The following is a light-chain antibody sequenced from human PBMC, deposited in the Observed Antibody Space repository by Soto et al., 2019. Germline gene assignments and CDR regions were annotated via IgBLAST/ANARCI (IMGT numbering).Light chain of an antibody. J-gene: IGKJ1*01. Sequence: ELGITQSPATLSVSPGERATLSCRASQSVTSNYLAWYQQKPGQAPRLLIYGVSSRATGVPDRFSGSGSGTDFTLTICTLEPEDFALYYCPQYTELLLTFGQGTNVDIK. V-gene: IGKV3-20*01. CDR1: QSVTSNY. CDR3: PQYTELLLT. CDR2: GVS.